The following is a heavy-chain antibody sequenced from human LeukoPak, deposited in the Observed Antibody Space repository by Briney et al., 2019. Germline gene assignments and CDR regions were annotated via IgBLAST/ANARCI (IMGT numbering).Heavy chain of an antibody. CDR2: IYYSGST. V-gene: IGHV4-39*01. J-gene: IGHJ4*02. D-gene: IGHD2-2*01. CDR1: GGSISSSSYY. CDR3: ARQLGYCSSTSCYADKVDY. Sequence: SETLSLTYTVSGGSISSSSYYWGWIRQPPGKGLEWIGSIYYSGSTYYNPSLKSRVTISVDTSKNQFSLKLSSVTAADTAVYYCARQLGYCSSTSCYADKVDYWGQGTLVTVSS.